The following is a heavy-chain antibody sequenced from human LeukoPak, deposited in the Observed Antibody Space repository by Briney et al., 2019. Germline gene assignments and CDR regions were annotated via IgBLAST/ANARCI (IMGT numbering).Heavy chain of an antibody. CDR2: ISAYNGNT. V-gene: IGHV1-18*01. CDR3: ARDGNGILSHHFDY. Sequence: ASVKVPCKASGYTFTSYGISWVRQAPGQGLEWMGWISAYNGNTNYAQKLQGRVTMTTDTSTSTAYMELRSLRSDDTAVYYCARDGNGILSHHFDYWGQGTLVTVSS. J-gene: IGHJ4*02. D-gene: IGHD2-15*01. CDR1: GYTFTSYG.